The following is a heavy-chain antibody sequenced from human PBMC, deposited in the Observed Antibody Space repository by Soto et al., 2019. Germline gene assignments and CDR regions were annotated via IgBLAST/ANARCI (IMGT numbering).Heavy chain of an antibody. Sequence: QVQLQESGPGLVKPSETLSLTCTVSGGSISSYYWSWIRQPPGKGLEWIGYIYYSGSTNYNPSLKSRVTISVDTSKNQFSLKLGSVTAADTAVYYCARRYGSALDYWGQGTLVTVSS. CDR3: ARRYGSALDY. V-gene: IGHV4-59*08. CDR2: IYYSGST. CDR1: GGSISSYY. D-gene: IGHD1-26*01. J-gene: IGHJ4*02.